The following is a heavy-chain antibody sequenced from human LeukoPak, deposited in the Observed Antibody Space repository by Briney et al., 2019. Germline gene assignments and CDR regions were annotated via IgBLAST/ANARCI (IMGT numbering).Heavy chain of an antibody. J-gene: IGHJ4*02. D-gene: IGHD4-17*01. CDR3: ARTGSTVTMLYPFDH. CDR1: GGPISNYY. Sequence: PSETLSLTCTVSGGPISNYYWSWIRQPPGKGLEWIGYIYYSGSTNYNPSLKSRVSISVDTSKNQFSLKLSSVTAADTAVYYCARTGSTVTMLYPFDHWGQGTLVTVSS. V-gene: IGHV4-59*01. CDR2: IYYSGST.